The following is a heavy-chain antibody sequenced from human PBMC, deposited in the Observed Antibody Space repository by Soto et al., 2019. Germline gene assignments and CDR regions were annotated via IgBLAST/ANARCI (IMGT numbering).Heavy chain of an antibody. V-gene: IGHV4-34*01. CDR3: ARGWGRIFDY. CDR1: GGSFSGYY. Sequence: QVQLQQWGAGLLKPSETLSLTCAVYGGSFSGYYWNWIRQPPGKGLEWIGEINHSGSTNYNPSLKSRVTLSVDTSKNQFSLTLSSVTAADTAVYYCARGWGRIFDYWGQGTQVTVSS. CDR2: INHSGST. J-gene: IGHJ4*02. D-gene: IGHD7-27*01.